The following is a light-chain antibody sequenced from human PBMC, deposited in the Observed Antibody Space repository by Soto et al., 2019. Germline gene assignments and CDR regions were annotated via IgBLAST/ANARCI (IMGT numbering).Light chain of an antibody. CDR1: ASNIGSVT. J-gene: IGLJ7*01. CDR2: SNN. V-gene: IGLV1-44*01. Sequence: QPVLTQPPSASGTPGQRVTISCSGSASNIGSVTVNWYQQLPGTAPKLLIYSNNQRPSGVPDRFSGSKSGTSASLAISGLQSEDEADYYCAAWDDSLNGFVFGTGTQLTVL. CDR3: AAWDDSLNGFV.